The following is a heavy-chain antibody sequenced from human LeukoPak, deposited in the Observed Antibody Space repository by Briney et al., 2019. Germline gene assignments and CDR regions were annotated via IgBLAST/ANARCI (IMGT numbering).Heavy chain of an antibody. D-gene: IGHD1-26*01. J-gene: IGHJ4*02. CDR3: ARSGRLVGATDFDY. V-gene: IGHV4-59*01. Sequence: SETLSLTCTVSGGSISSYYRSWIRQPPGKGLEWIGYIYYSGSTNYNPSLKSRVTISVDTSKNQFSLKLSSVTAADTAVYYCARSGRLVGATDFDYWGQGTQVTVSS. CDR2: IYYSGST. CDR1: GGSISSYY.